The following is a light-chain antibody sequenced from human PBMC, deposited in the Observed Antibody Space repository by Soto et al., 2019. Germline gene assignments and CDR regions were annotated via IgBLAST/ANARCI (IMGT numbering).Light chain of an antibody. J-gene: IGKJ5*01. CDR3: QQNYRTSIT. V-gene: IGKV1-39*01. CDR1: RSISKY. CDR2: TAS. Sequence: DIQMTQSPSSLSASMGDRVTISCRASRSISKYLNWYQQKAGEAPKLLIYTASSLQSGVPSRFSGSGSGTDFTLTITSLQPEDFATYCGQQNYRTSITFGQGTRLEIK.